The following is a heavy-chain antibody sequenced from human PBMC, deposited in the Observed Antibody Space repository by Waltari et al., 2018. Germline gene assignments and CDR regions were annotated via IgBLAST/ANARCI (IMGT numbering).Heavy chain of an antibody. CDR3: AREGFGAAFAPLGFDY. J-gene: IGHJ4*02. D-gene: IGHD3-10*01. CDR2: ISAYNGNT. V-gene: IGHV1-18*01. CDR1: GYSFTSYG. Sequence: QVQLVQSGAEVKKPGASVKVSCKASGYSFTSYGISCVRKAPGQGLEWMGWISAYNGNTNYAQKLQGRVTMTTDTSTSTAYMELRSLRSDDTAVYYCAREGFGAAFAPLGFDYWGQGTLVTVSS.